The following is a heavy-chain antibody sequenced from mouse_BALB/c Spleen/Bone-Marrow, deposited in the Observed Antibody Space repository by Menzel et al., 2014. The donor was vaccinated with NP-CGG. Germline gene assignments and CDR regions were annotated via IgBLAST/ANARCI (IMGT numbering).Heavy chain of an antibody. Sequence: QVQLQQSGAELMKPGASVKISCKATGYTFSSYWIEWVKPRPGHGLEWIGEILPGSGSTNYNEKFKAKATFTADTSSNTAYMQLSSLTSEDSAGDYCGNDYDMDDWGQGTSVTVSS. CDR1: GYTFSSYW. CDR2: ILPGSGST. J-gene: IGHJ4*01. CDR3: GNDYDMDD. V-gene: IGHV1-9*01.